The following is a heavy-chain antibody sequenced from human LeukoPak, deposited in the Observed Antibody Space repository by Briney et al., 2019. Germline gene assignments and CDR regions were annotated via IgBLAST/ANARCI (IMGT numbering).Heavy chain of an antibody. D-gene: IGHD3-22*01. Sequence: SQTLSLTCTVSGGSISSGGYYWSWIRQPPGKGLEGLGYIYHSGSTYYNPSLKSRVTISVDRSKNQFSLKLSSVTAADTAVYYCARGRMIEPLGAFDIWGQGTMVTVSS. CDR1: GGSISSGGYY. J-gene: IGHJ3*02. CDR2: IYHSGST. CDR3: ARGRMIEPLGAFDI. V-gene: IGHV4-30-2*01.